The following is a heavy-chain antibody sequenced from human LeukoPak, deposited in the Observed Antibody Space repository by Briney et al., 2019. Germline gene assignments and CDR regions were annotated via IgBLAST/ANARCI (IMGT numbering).Heavy chain of an antibody. CDR1: GFTFSSYS. CDR2: ISSSSSYI. J-gene: IGHJ4*02. V-gene: IGHV3-21*01. CDR3: ARDRPLGMFDY. Sequence: GGSLRLSCAASGFTFSSYSMNWVRQAPGKGLEWVSSISSSSSYIYYADSVKGRFTISRDSAKNSLYLQMNSLRAEDTAVYYCARDRPLGMFDYWGQGTLVTVSS. D-gene: IGHD1-14*01.